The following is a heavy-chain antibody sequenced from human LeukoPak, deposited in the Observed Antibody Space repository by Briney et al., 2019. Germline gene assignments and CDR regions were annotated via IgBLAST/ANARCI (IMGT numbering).Heavy chain of an antibody. CDR1: GFTFSSYS. J-gene: IGHJ3*02. CDR2: ISSSSSYI. Sequence: AGGSLRLSCAASGFTFSSYSMNWVRQAPGKGLEWVSSISSSSSYIYYADSVKGRFTISRDNAKNSLYLQMSSLRAEDTAVYYCARDRRRWLQLTSDAFDIWGQGTMVTVSS. CDR3: ARDRRRWLQLTSDAFDI. D-gene: IGHD5-24*01. V-gene: IGHV3-21*01.